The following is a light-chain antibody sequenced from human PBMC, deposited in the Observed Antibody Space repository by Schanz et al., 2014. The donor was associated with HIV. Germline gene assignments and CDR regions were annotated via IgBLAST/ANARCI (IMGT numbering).Light chain of an antibody. CDR2: AAS. J-gene: IGKJ4*01. V-gene: IGKV1-39*01. Sequence: DMQMTQSPSSLSASVGDRVTITCRASQSISSYLNWYQQKPGKAPNLLIYAASSLQGGVPSRFSGSGSGTEYPLTISGLQSDAFAVYYCQQYHSSRGTFGGGTKVELK. CDR1: QSISSY. CDR3: QQYHSSRGT.